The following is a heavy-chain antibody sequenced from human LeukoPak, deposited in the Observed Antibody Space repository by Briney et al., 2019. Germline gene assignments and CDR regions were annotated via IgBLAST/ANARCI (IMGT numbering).Heavy chain of an antibody. Sequence: SETLSLTCAVYGXSFSGYYWSWIRQPPGKGLEWIGEINHSGSTNYNPSLKSRVTISVDTSKNQFSLKLSSVTAADTAVYYCARQMPRGYYDSSGYLAYWGQGTLVTVSS. J-gene: IGHJ4*02. CDR2: INHSGST. D-gene: IGHD3-22*01. CDR3: ARQMPRGYYDSSGYLAY. V-gene: IGHV4-34*01. CDR1: GXSFSGYY.